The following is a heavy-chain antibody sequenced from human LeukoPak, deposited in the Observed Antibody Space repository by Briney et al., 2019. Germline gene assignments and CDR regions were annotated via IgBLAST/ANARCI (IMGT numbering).Heavy chain of an antibody. CDR3: ARVRVRGVTFNWFDP. CDR2: INPNSGGT. CDR1: GYTFTSYY. V-gene: IGHV1-2*02. J-gene: IGHJ5*02. Sequence: GASVKVSCKASGYTFTSYYMHWVRQAPGQGLEWMGWINPNSGGTNYAQKFQGRVTMTRDTSISTAYMELSRLRSDDTAVYYCARVRVRGVTFNWFDPWGQGTLVTVSS. D-gene: IGHD3-10*01.